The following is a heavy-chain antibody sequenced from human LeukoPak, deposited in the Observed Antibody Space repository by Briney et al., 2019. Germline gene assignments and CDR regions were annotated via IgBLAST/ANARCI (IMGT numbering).Heavy chain of an antibody. CDR2: ISYDGSNK. Sequence: GGSLRLSCAASGFTFSSYAMHWVRQAPGKGLEWVAVISYDGSNKYYADSVKGRFTISRDNSKNTLYLQMNSLRAEDTAVYFCARGPRGTSGWYFDYWGQGTLVTVSS. CDR1: GFTFSSYA. D-gene: IGHD6-19*01. V-gene: IGHV3-30*04. CDR3: ARGPRGTSGWYFDY. J-gene: IGHJ4*02.